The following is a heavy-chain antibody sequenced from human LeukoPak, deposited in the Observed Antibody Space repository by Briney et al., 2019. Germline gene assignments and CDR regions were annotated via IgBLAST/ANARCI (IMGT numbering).Heavy chain of an antibody. D-gene: IGHD3-10*01. CDR1: GFTFSSYW. J-gene: IGHJ6*02. CDR3: ARDYRYYYGSGSYYDYYGMDV. CDR2: IKQAGTEK. Sequence: GGSLRLSCAASGFTFSSYWMTWVRQAPGKGLEWVANIKQAGTEKYYVDSVKGRFTISRDDAKNSLYLQMNSLRAEDTAVYYCARDYRYYYGSGSYYDYYGMDVWGQGTTVTVSS. V-gene: IGHV3-7*01.